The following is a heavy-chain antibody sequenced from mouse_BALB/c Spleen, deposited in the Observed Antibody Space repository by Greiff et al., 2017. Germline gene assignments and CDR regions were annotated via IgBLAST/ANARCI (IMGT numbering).Heavy chain of an antibody. CDR3: ARYYGNYVRFAY. CDR2: IYPGDGDT. CDR1: GYAFSSYW. Sequence: QVQLKESGAELVRPGSSVKISCKASGYAFSSYWMNWVKQRPGQGLEWIGQIYPGDGDTNYNGKFKGKATLTADKSSSTAYMQLSSLTSEDSAVYFCARYYGNYVRFAYWGQGTLVTVSA. V-gene: IGHV1-80*01. J-gene: IGHJ3*01. D-gene: IGHD2-1*01.